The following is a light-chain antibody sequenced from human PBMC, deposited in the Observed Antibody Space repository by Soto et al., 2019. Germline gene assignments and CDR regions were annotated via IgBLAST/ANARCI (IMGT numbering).Light chain of an antibody. V-gene: IGLV2-11*01. J-gene: IGLJ1*01. CDR3: CSYVGATTYV. Sequence: QSALTQPRSVSGSPGQSVTISCTGTSSDVGGSTYVSWYQQNPGKAPKLMIYDVSIRPSGVPDRFSGSKSGNTASLTISGLQAEDEADYYCCSYVGATTYVFGTGTKVTVL. CDR2: DVS. CDR1: SSDVGGSTY.